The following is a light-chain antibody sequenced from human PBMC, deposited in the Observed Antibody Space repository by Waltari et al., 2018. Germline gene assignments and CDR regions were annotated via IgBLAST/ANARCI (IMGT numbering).Light chain of an antibody. V-gene: IGKV1-5*03. CDR3: QQYSSTSRT. J-gene: IGKJ1*01. CDR2: TAS. CDR1: QSISNW. Sequence: DIQMTQSPSTLSASVGDRVTITCRASQSISNWLAWYQQKPGKAPNLLIYTASSLESGVPSRCSGSGSGTEFTLTISSLQPDDFATYYCQQYSSTSRTFGQGTKVEIK.